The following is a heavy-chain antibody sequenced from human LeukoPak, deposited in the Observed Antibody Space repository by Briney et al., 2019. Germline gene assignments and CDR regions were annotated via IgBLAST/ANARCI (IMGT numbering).Heavy chain of an antibody. J-gene: IGHJ4*02. V-gene: IGHV3-23*01. CDR3: GKANDDYYFDY. D-gene: IGHD1-1*01. Sequence: PGGSLRLSCAASGFTLRNYAMNWVRQAPGQGLEWVSVISAAGVTYYADSLKGRFTISRDNSKDTLYLQMDSLRVEDTAVYYCGKANDDYYFDYWGQGTLVTVSS. CDR1: GFTLRNYA. CDR2: ISAAGVT.